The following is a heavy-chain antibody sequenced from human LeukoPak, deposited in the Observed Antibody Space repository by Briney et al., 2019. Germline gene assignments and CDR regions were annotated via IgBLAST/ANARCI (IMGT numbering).Heavy chain of an antibody. Sequence: SETLSLTCTVSGGSISSSSYYWGWIRQPPGKGLEWIGSIYYSGSTYYNPSLKSRVTMSVDKSKNQFSLKLSSVTAKDTAVYYCASLRERSYYARGFDYWGQGTLVTVSS. CDR3: ASLRERSYYARGFDY. CDR2: IYYSGST. D-gene: IGHD3-3*01. V-gene: IGHV4-39*01. J-gene: IGHJ4*02. CDR1: GGSISSSSYY.